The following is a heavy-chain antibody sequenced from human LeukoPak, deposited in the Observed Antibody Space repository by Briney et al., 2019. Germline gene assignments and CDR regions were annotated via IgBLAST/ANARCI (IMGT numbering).Heavy chain of an antibody. J-gene: IGHJ4*02. D-gene: IGHD6-19*01. V-gene: IGHV1-8*03. CDR2: MNPNSGNT. CDR3: ARGLRLARAYYFDY. Sequence: ASVKVSCXASGYTFTSYDINWVRQATGQGLVWMGWMNPNSGNTGYAQKFQGRVTITRSTSISTAYMELSSLRSEDTAVYYCARGLRLARAYYFDYWGQGTLVTVSS. CDR1: GYTFTSYD.